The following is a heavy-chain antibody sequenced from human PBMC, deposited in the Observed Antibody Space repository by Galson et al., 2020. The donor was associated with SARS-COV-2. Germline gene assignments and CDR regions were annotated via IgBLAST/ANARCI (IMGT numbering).Heavy chain of an antibody. J-gene: IGHJ6*02. Sequence: SVKVSCKASGGTFSSYAIRWVRQAPGQGLEWMGGIIPIFGTANYAQKFQGRVTITADESTSTAYMELSSLRSEDTAVYYCARVRMTYYYGSGSYWTPSDYYYYGMDVWGQGTTVTVSS. CDR2: IIPIFGTA. CDR3: ARVRMTYYYGSGSYWTPSDYYYYGMDV. CDR1: GGTFSSYA. V-gene: IGHV1-69*13. D-gene: IGHD3-10*01.